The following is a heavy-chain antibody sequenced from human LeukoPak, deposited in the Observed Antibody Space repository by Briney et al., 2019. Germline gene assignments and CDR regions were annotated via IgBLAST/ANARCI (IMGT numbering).Heavy chain of an antibody. Sequence: GESLKISCKASGYSFTSDWIGWVREMPGKGLECMGIIYPGDSDTRYSPSFQGQVTISADRSISTTYLQWSSLKASDTAIYYRAGQFVRGPSALGPNWFDPWGQGTLVTVSS. D-gene: IGHD3-10*01. CDR1: GYSFTSDW. CDR2: IYPGDSDT. J-gene: IGHJ5*02. V-gene: IGHV5-51*01. CDR3: AGQFVRGPSALGPNWFDP.